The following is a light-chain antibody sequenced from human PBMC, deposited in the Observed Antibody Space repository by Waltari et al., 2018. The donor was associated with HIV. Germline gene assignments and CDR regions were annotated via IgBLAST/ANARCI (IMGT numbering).Light chain of an antibody. J-gene: IGLJ3*02. CDR2: KDR. CDR1: KIGSKS. Sequence: SYELTQPLSLSVALGQTATFTCGGDKIGSKSVRWYQQRPGQAPVLVIYKDRSRPSVIPERFSAANSGNTATLIISGVQVGDEAVFYCQVWDGSTGVFGGGTKLTVL. CDR3: QVWDGSTGV. V-gene: IGLV3-9*01.